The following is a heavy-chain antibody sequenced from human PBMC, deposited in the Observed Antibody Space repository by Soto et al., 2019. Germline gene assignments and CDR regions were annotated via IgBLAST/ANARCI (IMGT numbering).Heavy chain of an antibody. J-gene: IGHJ4*02. CDR3: AKEWVYDTSGWSFDY. Sequence: PGGSLNLSCAAVGFTFTSYCLHLGRQAPGKGLEWVAVLSDDGSNKYYADSLKGRFTISRDNSKNTLYLQMNSLRAEDTAVYYCAKEWVYDTSGWSFDYWGQGT. CDR2: LSDDGSNK. D-gene: IGHD3-22*01. CDR1: GFTFTSYC. V-gene: IGHV3-30*18.